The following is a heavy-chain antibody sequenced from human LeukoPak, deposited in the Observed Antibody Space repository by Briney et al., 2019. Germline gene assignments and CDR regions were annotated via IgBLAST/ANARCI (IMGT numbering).Heavy chain of an antibody. J-gene: IGHJ3*02. Sequence: GGSLRLSCAASGFTFSDYYIHWVRQAPGKGLVWVSRINSDGTGTTYADSVKGRFTISRDNAKNTLFLQMNSLRAEDTAVYYCATNDSSGWDAFDIWGQGTMVTVSS. V-gene: IGHV3-74*01. CDR1: GFTFSDYY. CDR2: INSDGTGT. D-gene: IGHD3-22*01. CDR3: ATNDSSGWDAFDI.